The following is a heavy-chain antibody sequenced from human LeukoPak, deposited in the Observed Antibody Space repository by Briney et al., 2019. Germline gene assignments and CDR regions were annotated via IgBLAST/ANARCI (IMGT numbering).Heavy chain of an antibody. Sequence: GGSLRLSCAASGFTFSNYGMNWVRQAPGKGLEWVSGITANGGTTYYADSVKGRFTISRDNSKNTVYLQMNSLRAEDTAVYYCAKVNITTLDYWGQGTLVTVSS. CDR1: GFTFSNYG. CDR3: AKVNITTLDY. V-gene: IGHV3-23*01. J-gene: IGHJ4*02. CDR2: ITANGGTT. D-gene: IGHD2/OR15-2a*01.